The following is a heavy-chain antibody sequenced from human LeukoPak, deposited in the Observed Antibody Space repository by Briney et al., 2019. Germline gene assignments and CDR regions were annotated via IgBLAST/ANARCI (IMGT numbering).Heavy chain of an antibody. D-gene: IGHD3-10*01. Sequence: RGSLRLSCAASGFTFSSYSMNWVRPAPGRGGEWVLYIFGSSRTIYYADSVKGRFTISRDNAKNSLYLQMNSQRAEDTAVYYCARDHYFSAGITMVRGSSGMDVWGQGTTVTVPS. J-gene: IGHJ6*02. CDR1: GFTFSSYS. CDR2: IFGSSRTI. CDR3: ARDHYFSAGITMVRGSSGMDV. V-gene: IGHV3-48*01.